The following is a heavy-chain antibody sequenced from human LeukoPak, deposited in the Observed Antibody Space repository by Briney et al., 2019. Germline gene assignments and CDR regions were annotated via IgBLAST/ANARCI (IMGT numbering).Heavy chain of an antibody. V-gene: IGHV4-61*02. Sequence: SQTLSLTCTVSGGSISSDSYYWSWIRQPAGEGLEWIVRIYTSGSTNYNPSLKSRVTMLVDTSKNQFSLKLRSVTAADTAVYYCARNRNSADWGYYFDYWGQGTLVTVSS. D-gene: IGHD7-27*01. CDR2: IYTSGST. J-gene: IGHJ4*02. CDR1: GGSISSDSYY. CDR3: ARNRNSADWGYYFDY.